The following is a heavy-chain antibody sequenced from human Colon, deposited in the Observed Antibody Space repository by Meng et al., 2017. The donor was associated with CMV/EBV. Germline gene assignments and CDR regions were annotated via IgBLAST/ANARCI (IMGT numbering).Heavy chain of an antibody. CDR3: ARAPPKARHNYYYGMDV. Sequence: GESLKISCVASAFRFNSYNIHWVRQPLGKGLEWVAMISDDGINKYYGDFVKGRFTVSRDNYKNTVYLQMNGLTGEDTAVYYCARAPPKARHNYYYGMDVWGQGTAVTVSS. CDR2: ISDDGINK. J-gene: IGHJ6*02. CDR1: AFRFNSYN. V-gene: IGHV3-30*04.